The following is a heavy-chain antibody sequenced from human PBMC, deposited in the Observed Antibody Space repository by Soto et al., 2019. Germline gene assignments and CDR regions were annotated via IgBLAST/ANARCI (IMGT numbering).Heavy chain of an antibody. CDR3: ARSRITMVRGVIKGENGMDV. D-gene: IGHD3-10*01. Sequence: ASVKVSCKASGYTFTGYYMHWVRQAPGQGLEWMGWINPNSGGTNYAQKFQGRVTMTRDTSISTAYMELSRLRSDDTAVYYCARSRITMVRGVIKGENGMDVWGQGTTVTVS. CDR1: GYTFTGYY. J-gene: IGHJ6*02. V-gene: IGHV1-2*02. CDR2: INPNSGGT.